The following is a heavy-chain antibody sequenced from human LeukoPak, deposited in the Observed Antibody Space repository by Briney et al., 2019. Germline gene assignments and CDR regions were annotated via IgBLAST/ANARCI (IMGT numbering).Heavy chain of an antibody. CDR1: GGSISGHY. Sequence: ETLSLTCTVSGGSISGHYWSWIRQPPGKGLEWIGCMYYSGSTNYNPSLESRVIMSVDTSKNQVSLTLTSVTAADTAVYYCARGNWRYYFGYWGQGALVTVSS. CDR3: ARGNWRYYFGY. CDR2: MYYSGST. V-gene: IGHV4-59*11. J-gene: IGHJ4*02. D-gene: IGHD1-26*01.